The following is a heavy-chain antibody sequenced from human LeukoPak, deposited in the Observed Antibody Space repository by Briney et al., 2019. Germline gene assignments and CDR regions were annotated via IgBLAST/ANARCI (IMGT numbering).Heavy chain of an antibody. V-gene: IGHV2-5*02. Sequence: SGPTLVKPTQTLTLTCTFSGFSLSTSGVGVGWIRQPPGKALEWLALIYWADDKRYSPSLKSRLTITKDTSKNQVVLTMTNMDPVDTATYYCAHSMRVVTANDAFDIWGQGTMVTVPS. CDR1: GFSLSTSGVG. CDR2: IYWADDK. D-gene: IGHD2-21*02. J-gene: IGHJ3*02. CDR3: AHSMRVVTANDAFDI.